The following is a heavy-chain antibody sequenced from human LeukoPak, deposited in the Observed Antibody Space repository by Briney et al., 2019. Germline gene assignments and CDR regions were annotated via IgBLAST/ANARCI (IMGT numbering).Heavy chain of an antibody. D-gene: IGHD5-12*01. J-gene: IGHJ6*02. CDR1: GFTFSSYA. Sequence: GGSLRLSCAASGFTFSSYAMSWVRQAPGKGLEWVSAISGSGGSTYYADSMKGRLTISRDNAKSSLYLQMDSLRDEDTAIYYCARDRAALARMGGMDVWGQGTTVTVFS. CDR3: ARDRAALARMGGMDV. V-gene: IGHV3-23*01. CDR2: ISGSGGST.